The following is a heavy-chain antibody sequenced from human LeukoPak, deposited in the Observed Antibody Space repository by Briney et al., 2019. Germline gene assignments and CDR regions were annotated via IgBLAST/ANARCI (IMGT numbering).Heavy chain of an antibody. CDR1: GFTFSSHG. V-gene: IGHV3-23*01. D-gene: IGHD5-24*01. CDR2: IIPSGHTT. Sequence: GGTLRLSCAASGFTFSSHGMNWVRQAPGKGLEWVSGIIPSGHTTYYADSVRGRFTISRDNSRNTLYLQMNSLRAEDTAVYYCAKDDRWLQFCCWGQGTLVTVSS. J-gene: IGHJ4*02. CDR3: AKDDRWLQFCC.